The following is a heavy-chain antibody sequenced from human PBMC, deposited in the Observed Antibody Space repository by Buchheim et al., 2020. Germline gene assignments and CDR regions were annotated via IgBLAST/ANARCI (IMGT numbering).Heavy chain of an antibody. CDR3: ARGGYCSGGSCYLNYYYYYGMDV. Sequence: QVQLVQSGAEVKKPGASVKVSCKASGYTFTGYYMHWVRQAPGQGLEWMGWINPNSGGTNYAQKFQGWVTMTRDTSISTAYMELSRLRSDDTAVYYCARGGYCSGGSCYLNYYYYYGMDVWGQGTT. J-gene: IGHJ6*02. V-gene: IGHV1-2*04. D-gene: IGHD2-15*01. CDR1: GYTFTGYY. CDR2: INPNSGGT.